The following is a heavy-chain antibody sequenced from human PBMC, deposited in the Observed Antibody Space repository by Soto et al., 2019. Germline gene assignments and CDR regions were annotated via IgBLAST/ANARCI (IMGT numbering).Heavy chain of an antibody. CDR1: GFTFSSYA. J-gene: IGHJ6*02. Sequence: GGSLRLSCAASGFTFSSYAMHWVRQAPGKGLEWVADISYDGSNKYYADSVKGRFTIYRDNSKNTLYLQMNSLRAEDTAVYYCARDVAIFGVVIISYGMDVWGQGTTVTVSS. V-gene: IGHV3-30-3*01. D-gene: IGHD3-3*01. CDR2: ISYDGSNK. CDR3: ARDVAIFGVVIISYGMDV.